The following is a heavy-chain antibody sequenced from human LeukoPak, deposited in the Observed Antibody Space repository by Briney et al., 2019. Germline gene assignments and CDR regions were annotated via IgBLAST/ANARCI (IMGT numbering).Heavy chain of an antibody. CDR2: ISSSSSYI. CDR1: GTSVSNYI. V-gene: IGHV3-21*01. Sequence: ETLSLTCFVSGTSVSNYIFYWNWVRQAPGKGLEWVSSISSSSSYIYYADSVKGRFTISRDNAKNSLYLQMNSLRAEDTAVYYCARVYCGSTSCYYYYYGMDVWGQGTTVTVSS. J-gene: IGHJ6*02. D-gene: IGHD2-2*01. CDR3: ARVYCGSTSCYYYYYGMDV.